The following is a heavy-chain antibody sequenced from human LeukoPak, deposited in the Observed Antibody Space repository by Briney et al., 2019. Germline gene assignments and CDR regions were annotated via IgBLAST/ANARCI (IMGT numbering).Heavy chain of an antibody. J-gene: IGHJ4*02. V-gene: IGHV1-46*01. D-gene: IGHD1-14*01. Sequence: GASVKVSCEASGYTFTSYYMHWVRQAPGQGLEWMGIINPSGGSTSYAQKFQGRVTMTRDKSTSTVYMELSSLRSEDTAVYYCARDADTGNFDYWGQGTLVIVSS. CDR3: ARDADTGNFDY. CDR1: GYTFTSYY. CDR2: INPSGGST.